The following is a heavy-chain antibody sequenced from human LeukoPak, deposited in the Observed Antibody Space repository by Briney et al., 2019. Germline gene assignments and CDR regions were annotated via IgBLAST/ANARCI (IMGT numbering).Heavy chain of an antibody. CDR1: GYTYTSYG. J-gene: IGHJ4*02. D-gene: IGHD2-2*01. CDR3: AVEAKGDCSSTSCYVDY. CDR2: ISAYNGNT. Sequence: GASVTVSCKASGYTYTSYGITCVRPAPGQGLEWMGWISAYNGNTNYAQKLQGRVTMTTDTSTSTAYMELRSLRSDDTAVYYCAVEAKGDCSSTSCYVDYWGQGTLVTVSS. V-gene: IGHV1-18*01.